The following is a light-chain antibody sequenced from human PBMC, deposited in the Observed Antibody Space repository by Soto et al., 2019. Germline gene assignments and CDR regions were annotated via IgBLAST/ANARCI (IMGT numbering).Light chain of an antibody. Sequence: DIQMTQSPSTLSASVGDRVSITCRDSQRIHEWLAWYQQKPGKAPNLLIYDASRLEAGVPSRFSGSGSGTEFTLTISSLQPEDFATYYCHQYFTEGLFGQGTHLEIK. V-gene: IGKV1-5*01. CDR1: QRIHEW. CDR3: HQYFTEGL. CDR2: DAS. J-gene: IGKJ2*01.